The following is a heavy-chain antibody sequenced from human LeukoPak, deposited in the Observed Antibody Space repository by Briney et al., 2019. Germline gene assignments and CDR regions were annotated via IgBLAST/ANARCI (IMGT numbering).Heavy chain of an antibody. Sequence: SETLSLTCAVYGGSFSGYYWSWIRQPPGKGLEWIGYIYYSGSTNHNPSLKSRVTISVDTSKNQFSLKLSSVTAADTAVYYCARRGWLQLDIWGQGTMVTVSS. D-gene: IGHD5-24*01. CDR2: IYYSGST. CDR3: ARRGWLQLDI. CDR1: GGSFSGYY. V-gene: IGHV4-59*01. J-gene: IGHJ3*02.